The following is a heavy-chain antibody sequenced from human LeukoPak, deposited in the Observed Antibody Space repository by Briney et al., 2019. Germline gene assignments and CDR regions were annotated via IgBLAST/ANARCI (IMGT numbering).Heavy chain of an antibody. CDR1: GDTVTGYF. CDR3: ARGSSSGYYIEYFQH. Sequence: GASVKVSCKASGDTVTGYFIHWVRQAPGQGLEWMGIINPSGGSTSYAQKFQGRVTMTRDTSTSTVYMELSSLRSEDTAVYYCARGSSSGYYIEYFQHWGQGTLVTVSS. CDR2: INPSGGST. D-gene: IGHD3-22*01. V-gene: IGHV1-46*01. J-gene: IGHJ1*01.